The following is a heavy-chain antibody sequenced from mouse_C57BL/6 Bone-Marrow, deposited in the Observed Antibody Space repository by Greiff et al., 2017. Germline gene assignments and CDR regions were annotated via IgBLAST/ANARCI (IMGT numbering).Heavy chain of an antibody. J-gene: IGHJ2*01. CDR1: GYTFTSYW. CDR2: IHPSDSDT. V-gene: IGHV1-74*01. CDR3: AINYPSTVERFYFDY. D-gene: IGHD1-1*01. Sequence: HVQLQPSWAELVKPGASVKVSCKASGYTFTSYWMHWVKQRPGPGLEWIGRIHPSDSDTNYTQKFKGKATLTVDKSSSTAYRQLSSLTSEDSAVYYCAINYPSTVERFYFDYWGQGTTLTVAA.